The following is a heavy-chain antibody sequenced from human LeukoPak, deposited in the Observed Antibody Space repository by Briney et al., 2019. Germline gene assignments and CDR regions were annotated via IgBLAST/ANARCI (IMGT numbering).Heavy chain of an antibody. CDR2: IYTSGST. Sequence: PSETLSLTCTVSGGSISSSSYYWSWIRQPAGKGLEWIGRIYTSGSTNYNPSLKSRVTMSVDTSKNQFSLKLSSVTAADTAVYYCASGEVDTAMVTRDYWGQGTLVTVSS. V-gene: IGHV4-61*02. CDR3: ASGEVDTAMVTRDY. CDR1: GGSISSSSYY. J-gene: IGHJ4*02. D-gene: IGHD5-18*01.